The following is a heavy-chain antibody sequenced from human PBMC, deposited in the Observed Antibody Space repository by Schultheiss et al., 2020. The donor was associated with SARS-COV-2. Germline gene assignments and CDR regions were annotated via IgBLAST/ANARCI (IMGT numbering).Heavy chain of an antibody. D-gene: IGHD6-13*01. CDR3: ARHLGPAAGSSFDY. CDR1: GFTFSSYW. Sequence: GGSLRLSCAASGFTFSSYWMSWVRPAPGKGLEWVANIKQDGSEKYYADSVKGRFTISRDNAKNSLYLQMNSLRAEETAVYYCARHLGPAAGSSFDYWGQGTVVTVSS. V-gene: IGHV3-7*03. CDR2: IKQDGSEK. J-gene: IGHJ4*02.